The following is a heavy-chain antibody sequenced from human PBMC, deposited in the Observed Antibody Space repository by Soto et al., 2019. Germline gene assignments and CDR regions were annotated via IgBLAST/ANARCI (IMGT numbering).Heavy chain of an antibody. CDR2: IYHSGST. J-gene: IGHJ5*02. D-gene: IGHD6-13*01. V-gene: IGHV4-4*02. Sequence: QVQLQESGPGLVKPSGTLSLTCAVSGGSISSSNWWSWVRQPPGKGLEWIGAIYHSGSTNYNPSLRMRVTISVDKSKNQFPLKLSSVTATDTAVYYCASTPYSSSWYGGNWFDPWGQGTLVTVSS. CDR1: GGSISSSNW. CDR3: ASTPYSSSWYGGNWFDP.